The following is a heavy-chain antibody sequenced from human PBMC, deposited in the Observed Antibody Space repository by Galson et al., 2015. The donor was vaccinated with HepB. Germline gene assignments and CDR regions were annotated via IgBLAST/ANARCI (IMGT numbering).Heavy chain of an antibody. CDR1: GFTFSGSG. Sequence: SLRLSCAASGFTFSGSGIHWVRLASGKGLEWVGRIRNRANNYATAYAASVRGRFTVSRDDSKNTAYLRMNSLKTEDTAVYYCTRPGYGSSWFLDYSHGMDIWGQGTTVIVST. CDR2: IRNRANNYAT. CDR3: TRPGYGSSWFLDYSHGMDI. V-gene: IGHV3-73*01. J-gene: IGHJ6*01. D-gene: IGHD6-13*01.